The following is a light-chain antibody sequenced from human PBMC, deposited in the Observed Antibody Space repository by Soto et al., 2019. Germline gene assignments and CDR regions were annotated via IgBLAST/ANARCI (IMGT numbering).Light chain of an antibody. J-gene: IGKJ4*01. CDR1: QSVLYSSNNKNY. V-gene: IGKV4-1*01. CDR3: QQYYSTPLT. Sequence: DIVMTQSPDSLAVSLGERATINCKSSQSVLYSSNNKNYLAWYQQKPGQPPKLLIHWASTRKSGVPDRFSGSRSGTDFTLTISSLQAEDVAVYYCQQYYSTPLTFGGGTKVEI. CDR2: WAS.